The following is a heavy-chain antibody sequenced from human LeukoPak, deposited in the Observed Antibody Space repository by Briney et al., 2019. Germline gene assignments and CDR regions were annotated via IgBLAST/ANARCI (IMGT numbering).Heavy chain of an antibody. CDR2: IYPNSGGT. J-gene: IGHJ3*02. D-gene: IGHD3-22*01. CDR3: ARANYFDSSGYLTADAFDI. Sequence: ASVKVSCKPSGYIFTGYYIHWVRQAPGQGLEWMVWIYPNSGGTNYAQKFQGRVTMTRDTSISTAYMELSGLRSDDTAVCYCARANYFDSSGYLTADAFDIWGQGTMVTVSS. V-gene: IGHV1-2*02. CDR1: GYIFTGYY.